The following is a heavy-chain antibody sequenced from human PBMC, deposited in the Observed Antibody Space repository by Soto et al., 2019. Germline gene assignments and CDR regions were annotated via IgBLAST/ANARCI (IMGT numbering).Heavy chain of an antibody. J-gene: IGHJ4*02. CDR1: GFTFSTYS. CDR2: ISDNSSVI. D-gene: IGHD2-8*01. Sequence: GGSLRLSCAASGFTFSTYSINWVRQAPGKGLEWISYISDNSSVIYYADAVKGRFTISRDNAKNSLYLQMNSLRDEDTAVYYCARDRDAYCSKGICSGPYFDYWRQGTLVTVSS. V-gene: IGHV3-48*02. CDR3: ARDRDAYCSKGICSGPYFDY.